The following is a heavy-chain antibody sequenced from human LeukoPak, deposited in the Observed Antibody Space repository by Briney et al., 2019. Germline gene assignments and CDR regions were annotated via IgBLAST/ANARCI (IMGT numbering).Heavy chain of an antibody. CDR3: AVGKDIVVVPAASMLVSYYGMDV. J-gene: IGHJ6*04. CDR2: IIPIFGTA. V-gene: IGHV1-69*13. Sequence: SVKVSCKASGGTSSSYAISWVRQAPGQGLEWMGGIIPIFGTANYAQKFQGRVTITADESTSTAYMELSSLRSEDTAVYYCAVGKDIVVVPAASMLVSYYGMDVWGKGTTVTVSS. D-gene: IGHD2-2*01. CDR1: GGTSSSYA.